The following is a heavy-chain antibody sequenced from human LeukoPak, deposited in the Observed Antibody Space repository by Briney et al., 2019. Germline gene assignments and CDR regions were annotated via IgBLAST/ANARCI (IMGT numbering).Heavy chain of an antibody. D-gene: IGHD3-16*02. CDR2: IYYSGST. V-gene: IGHV4-59*01. CDR1: GGSISSYY. Sequence: SETLSLTCTVSGGSISSYYWSWIRQPPGEGLEWIGYIYYSGSTNYNPSLKSRVTISVDTSKNQFSLKLSSVTAADTAVYYCARVGGHDYVWGSYRPEDIYYFDHWPQGPLVTVSS. J-gene: IGHJ4*02. CDR3: ARVGGHDYVWGSYRPEDIYYFDH.